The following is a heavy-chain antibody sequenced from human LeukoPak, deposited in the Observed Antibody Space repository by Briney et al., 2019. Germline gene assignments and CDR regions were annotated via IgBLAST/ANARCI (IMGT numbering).Heavy chain of an antibody. CDR3: ARGTAPYWFDP. Sequence: PSETLSLTCTVSGGSISSYYWSWIRQPPGKGLEWIGYIYYSGSTNYDPSLKSRVTISVDTSKNHFSLKLSSVTAADTAVYYCARGTAPYWFDPWGQGTLVTVSS. V-gene: IGHV4-59*01. D-gene: IGHD2-21*02. CDR1: GGSISSYY. CDR2: IYYSGST. J-gene: IGHJ5*02.